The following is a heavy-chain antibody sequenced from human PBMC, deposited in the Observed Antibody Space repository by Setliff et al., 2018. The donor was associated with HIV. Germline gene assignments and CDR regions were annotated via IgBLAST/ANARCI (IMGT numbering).Heavy chain of an antibody. Sequence: GASVKVSCKASGYTFTGYFIHWVRQAPGQGLEWMGRIIPNSAGTNYAQKFQGRVTMTRDTSISTAYMELSRLRSGDTAVYYCATKVYCTNGVCLDAFDIWGQGTMVTV. V-gene: IGHV1-2*06. CDR2: IIPNSAGT. J-gene: IGHJ3*02. D-gene: IGHD2-8*01. CDR3: ATKVYCTNGVCLDAFDI. CDR1: GYTFTGYF.